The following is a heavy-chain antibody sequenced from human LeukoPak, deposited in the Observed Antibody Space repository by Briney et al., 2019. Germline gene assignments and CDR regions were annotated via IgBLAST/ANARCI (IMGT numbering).Heavy chain of an antibody. Sequence: SETLSLTCAVYGGSFSGYYWSWIRQPPGKGLEWIGYIYYSGSTNYNPSLKSRVTISVDTSKNQFSLKLSSVTAADTAVYYCARVYRGSYYSMSFDYWGQGTLVTVSS. J-gene: IGHJ4*02. CDR3: ARVYRGSYYSMSFDY. CDR2: IYYSGST. V-gene: IGHV4-59*01. D-gene: IGHD1-26*01. CDR1: GGSFSGYY.